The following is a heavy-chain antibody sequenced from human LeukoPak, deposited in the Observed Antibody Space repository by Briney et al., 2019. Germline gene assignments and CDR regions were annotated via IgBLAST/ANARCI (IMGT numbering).Heavy chain of an antibody. V-gene: IGHV4-38-2*01. CDR3: ARHNNFWSGYYTHNIFDY. D-gene: IGHD3-3*01. Sequence: SETLSLTCAVSGYSISSGYYWGWIRQPPGKGLEWIGSIYHSGSTYYNPSLKSRVTISVDTSKNQFSLKLSSVTAADTAVYCCARHNNFWSGYYTHNIFDYWGQGTLVTVSS. J-gene: IGHJ4*02. CDR2: IYHSGST. CDR1: GYSISSGYY.